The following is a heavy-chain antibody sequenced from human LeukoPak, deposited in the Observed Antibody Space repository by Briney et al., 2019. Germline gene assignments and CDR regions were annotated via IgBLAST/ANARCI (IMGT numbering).Heavy chain of an antibody. CDR1: GFTFSSYA. Sequence: GGSLRLSCAASGFTFSSYAMSWVRQAPGKGLEWVSAISGSGGSTYYADSVKGRFTISRDNSKNTLYLQMNSLRAEDTAVYYCAKDHFAYYDILTGHPRGFDYWGQGTLVTVSS. V-gene: IGHV3-23*01. J-gene: IGHJ4*02. D-gene: IGHD3-9*01. CDR3: AKDHFAYYDILTGHPRGFDY. CDR2: ISGSGGST.